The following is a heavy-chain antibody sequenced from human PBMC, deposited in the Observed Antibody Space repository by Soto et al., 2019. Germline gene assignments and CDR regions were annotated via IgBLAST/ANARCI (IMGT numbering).Heavy chain of an antibody. CDR1: GFSFSNDG. V-gene: IGHV3-33*01. Sequence: QVQLVESGGSVVQPGRSLRLSCSASGFSFSNDGMHWVRQAPGKGLEWVAVIWYDGSKKHYGDSVRGRFTISRDDSKNTVYLQMDSLRVEDTAVYFCARVAGKGVAPDYWGQGTLVTVSS. CDR2: IWYDGSKK. D-gene: IGHD6-19*01. J-gene: IGHJ4*02. CDR3: ARVAGKGVAPDY.